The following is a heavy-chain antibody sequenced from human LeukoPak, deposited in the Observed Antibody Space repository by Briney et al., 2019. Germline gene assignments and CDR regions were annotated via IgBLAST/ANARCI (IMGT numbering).Heavy chain of an antibody. CDR3: ARGERQQLAPFDY. V-gene: IGHV4-31*03. CDR2: IYCSGST. J-gene: IGHJ4*02. Sequence: SETLSLTCTVSGGSISSGGYYWSWIRQHPGKGLEWIGYIYCSGSTYYNPSLKSRVTISVDTSKNQFSLKLSSVTAADTAVYYCARGERQQLAPFDYWGQGTLVTVSS. D-gene: IGHD6-13*01. CDR1: GGSISSGGYY.